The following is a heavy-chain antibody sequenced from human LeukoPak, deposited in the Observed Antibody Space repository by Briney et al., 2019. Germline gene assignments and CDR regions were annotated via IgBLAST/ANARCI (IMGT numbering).Heavy chain of an antibody. J-gene: IGHJ4*02. CDR1: GFTFSSFE. Sequence: PGGSLRLSCAASGFTFSSFEMNWVRQPPGGGLEWISCISTGGSPIYYADSVKSRFTISRDNAKNSLYLEMNSLRAEDTAVYYCARGFRHTAMFLDYWGQGTPVTVSS. V-gene: IGHV3-48*03. CDR3: ARGFRHTAMFLDY. CDR2: ISTGGSPI. D-gene: IGHD5-18*01.